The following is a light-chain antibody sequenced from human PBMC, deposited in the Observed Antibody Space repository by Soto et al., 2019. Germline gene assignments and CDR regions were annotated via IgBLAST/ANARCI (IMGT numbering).Light chain of an antibody. Sequence: QSLLTQPPSTSGTPGQRVTISCSGSRSNIGSNTVTWYQQLPGTAPKLLIYSNNQRPSGVPDRFSGSKSGTSASLAISGLQSEDEADYYCAAWDDSLNGSYVFGTRTKVTVL. J-gene: IGLJ1*01. CDR1: RSNIGSNT. CDR2: SNN. V-gene: IGLV1-44*01. CDR3: AAWDDSLNGSYV.